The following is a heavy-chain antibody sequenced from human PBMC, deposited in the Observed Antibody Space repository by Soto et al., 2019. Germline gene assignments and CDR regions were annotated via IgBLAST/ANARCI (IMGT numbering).Heavy chain of an antibody. CDR2: IYHSGST. V-gene: IGHV4-30-2*01. CDR3: AGDLSESWFAP. J-gene: IGHJ5*02. CDR1: GGSISSGGYS. Sequence: QLQLQESGPGLVKPSQTLSLTCAVSGGSISSGGYSWSWIRQPPGKGLEWIGYIYHSGSTYYNPSLKSRVAISVDRSKNQFSLKLSSVADADTAVYYCAGDLSESWFAPWGQGTLVTVSS.